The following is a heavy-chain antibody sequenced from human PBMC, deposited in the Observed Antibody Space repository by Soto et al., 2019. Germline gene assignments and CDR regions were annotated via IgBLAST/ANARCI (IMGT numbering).Heavy chain of an antibody. CDR1: GGSISSSNW. CDR2: IYHSGST. J-gene: IGHJ6*02. CDR3: ASSYCISTSCYVGYYGMDV. D-gene: IGHD2-2*01. V-gene: IGHV4-4*02. Sequence: QVQLQESGPGLVKPSGTLSLTCAVSGGSISSSNWWSWVRQPPGKGLEWIGEIYHSGSTNDNPSLQSRVTISVDKSTNQFSRQLSSVTAADRAVYYCASSYCISTSCYVGYYGMDVWGQGTTVTVSS.